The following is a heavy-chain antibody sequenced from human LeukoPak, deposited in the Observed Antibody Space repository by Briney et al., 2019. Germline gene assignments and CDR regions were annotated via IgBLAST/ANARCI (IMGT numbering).Heavy chain of an antibody. V-gene: IGHV1-18*01. CDR2: ISAYNGNT. CDR1: GYTFTSYG. J-gene: IGHJ6*02. CDR3: ASTTSLTIFGVVIYYYYGMDV. Sequence: VASVKVSCKASGYTFTSYGISWVRQAPGQGLEWMGWISAYNGNTNYAQKLQGRVTMTTDTSTSTAYMELRSLRSDDTAVYYCASTTSLTIFGVVIYYYYGMDVWGQGTTVTVSS. D-gene: IGHD3-3*01.